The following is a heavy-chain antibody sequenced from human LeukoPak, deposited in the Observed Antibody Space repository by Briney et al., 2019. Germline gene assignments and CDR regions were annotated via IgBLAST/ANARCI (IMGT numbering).Heavy chain of an antibody. CDR1: GYTFTGYY. J-gene: IGHJ4*02. D-gene: IGHD3-22*01. Sequence: GASVKVSCKASGYTFTGYYIHWVRQAPGQGLEWMGWINPNSGGTNYALKFQGRVTMTRDTSISTAYMELSRLRSDDTAFYYCARDYYDSSGLFDYWGQGALVTVSS. V-gene: IGHV1-2*02. CDR2: INPNSGGT. CDR3: ARDYYDSSGLFDY.